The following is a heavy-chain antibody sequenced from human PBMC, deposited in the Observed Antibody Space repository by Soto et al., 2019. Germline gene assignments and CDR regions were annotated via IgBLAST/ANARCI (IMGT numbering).Heavy chain of an antibody. CDR3: AKMEGMDPWAYSFDY. CDR2: IYGGGNGP. J-gene: IGHJ4*02. Sequence: EVQVLESGGGLVQPGGSHRLSCAATGFTFSDFAMSWVRQAPGKGLEWVSRIYGGGNGPHYADSVKGRVTISRDNSKKTLYLQMNSLRAEDTALYYCAKMEGMDPWAYSFDYWGQGTLVTVSS. D-gene: IGHD2-2*03. V-gene: IGHV3-23*01. CDR1: GFTFSDFA.